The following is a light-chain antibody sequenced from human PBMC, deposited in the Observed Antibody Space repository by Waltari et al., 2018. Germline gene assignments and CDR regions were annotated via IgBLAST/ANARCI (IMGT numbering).Light chain of an antibody. CDR1: QGVSSY. Sequence: EIVLTQSPATLSLSPWERATLSCRASQGVSSYLAWYQQQPGQAPRLLIYSASNRATGIPASFSGSGSGTDFTLTISSLEPEDFAVYYCQQRSNWPRTFGQGTKVEIK. J-gene: IGKJ1*01. CDR3: QQRSNWPRT. CDR2: SAS. V-gene: IGKV3-11*01.